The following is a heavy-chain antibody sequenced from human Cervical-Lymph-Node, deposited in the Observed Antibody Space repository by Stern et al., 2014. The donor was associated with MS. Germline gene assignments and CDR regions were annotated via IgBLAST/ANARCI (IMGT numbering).Heavy chain of an antibody. CDR1: GFTFSSYD. CDR2: IGTAGDT. V-gene: IGHV3-13*01. Sequence: EVQLVESGGGLVQPGGSLRLSCAASGFTFSSYDMHWVRQATGKCLEWVSAIGTAGDTYYPGSVKGRFTISRENAKNSLYLQMNSLRAGDTAVYYCARGTHCSGGSCYSSDYFDYWGQGTLVTVSS. D-gene: IGHD2-15*01. CDR3: ARGTHCSGGSCYSSDYFDY. J-gene: IGHJ4*02.